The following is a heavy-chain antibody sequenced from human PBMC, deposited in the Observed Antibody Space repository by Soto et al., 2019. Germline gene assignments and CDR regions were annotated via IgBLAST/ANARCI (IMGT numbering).Heavy chain of an antibody. CDR3: GRVLGDYGSFDY. D-gene: IGHD4-17*01. CDR1: GFTFSSYG. J-gene: IGHJ4*02. V-gene: IGHV3-33*01. Sequence: QVQLVESGGGVVQPGRSLRLSCAASGFTFSSYGMHWVRQAPGKGLEWVAVIWYDGSNKYYADSVKGRFTISRDNSKNTLYLQMNSLRAEDTAVYYCGRVLGDYGSFDYWGQGTLVTVSS. CDR2: IWYDGSNK.